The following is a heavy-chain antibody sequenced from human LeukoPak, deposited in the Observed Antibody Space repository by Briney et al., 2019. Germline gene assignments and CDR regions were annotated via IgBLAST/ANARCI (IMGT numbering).Heavy chain of an antibody. CDR1: GFTVSSNE. Sequence: GGSLRLSCAASGFTVSSNEMNWVRQAPGRGLEWVSSISGGSTYYADSRKGRFTISRDNSKNTLYLQMNSLRAEDTAVYYCARDRAGIAVAGDFDYWGQGTLVTVSS. J-gene: IGHJ4*02. CDR3: ARDRAGIAVAGDFDY. D-gene: IGHD6-19*01. CDR2: ISGGST. V-gene: IGHV3-38-3*01.